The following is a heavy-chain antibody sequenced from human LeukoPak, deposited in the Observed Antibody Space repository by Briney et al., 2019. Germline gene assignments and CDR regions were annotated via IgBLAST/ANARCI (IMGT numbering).Heavy chain of an antibody. V-gene: IGHV3-21*01. J-gene: IGHJ4*02. Sequence: GGSLRLSCAASGFSFSTYNMNWVRQAPGKGLEWVSSISSSSSYIYYADSVKGRFTISRDNAKNSLYLQMNSLRAEDTAVYYCARVHSGSPHWGQGTLVTVSS. CDR3: ARVHSGSPH. CDR1: GFSFSTYN. D-gene: IGHD1-26*01. CDR2: ISSSSSYI.